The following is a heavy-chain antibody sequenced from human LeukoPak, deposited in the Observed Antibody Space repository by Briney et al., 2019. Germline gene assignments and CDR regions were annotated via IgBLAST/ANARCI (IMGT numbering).Heavy chain of an antibody. D-gene: IGHD3-16*01. CDR3: AKDRAATLRYYYGMDV. CDR2: ISYDGSNK. V-gene: IGHV3-30*18. J-gene: IGHJ6*02. CDR1: GFTFSSYG. Sequence: GRSLRLSCAASGFTFSSYGMHWVRQAPGKGLEWVAVISYDGSNKYYADSVKGRFTISRDNSKNTLYLQMNSLRAEDTAVYYCAKDRAATLRYYYGMDVWDQGTTVTVSS.